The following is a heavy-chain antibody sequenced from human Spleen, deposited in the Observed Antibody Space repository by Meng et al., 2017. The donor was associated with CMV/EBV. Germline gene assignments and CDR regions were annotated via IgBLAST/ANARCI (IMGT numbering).Heavy chain of an antibody. V-gene: IGHV4-38-2*02. Sequence: SETLSLTCTVSGYSISSGYYWGWIRQPPGKGLEWIGSVYHSGSTYYNPSLKSRVTISVDTSKNQFSLKLSSVTAADTAVYYCARGIHVFDPWGQGTLVTVSS. J-gene: IGHJ5*02. CDR3: ARGIHVFDP. CDR1: GYSISSGYY. CDR2: VYHSGST.